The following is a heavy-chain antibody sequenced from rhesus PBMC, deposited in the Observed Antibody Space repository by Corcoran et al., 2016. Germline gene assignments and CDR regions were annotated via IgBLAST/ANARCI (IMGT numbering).Heavy chain of an antibody. CDR1: GASISSYV. J-gene: IGHJ6*01. CDR2: INGNSGST. CDR3: ASPGGGDYYDDGLDS. Sequence: QVQLQESGPGLVKPSETLSLTCAVSGASISSYVWSWIRQPPGTGLEWIGEINGNSGSTYYNPSLKSRVTISKDASKNQFSLKLSSVTAADTAVYYCASPGGGDYYDDGLDSWGQGVVVTVSS. D-gene: IGHD3-34*01. V-gene: IGHV4-80*01.